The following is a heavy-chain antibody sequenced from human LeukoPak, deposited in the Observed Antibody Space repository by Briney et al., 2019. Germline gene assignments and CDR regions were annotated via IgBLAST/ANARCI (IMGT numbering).Heavy chain of an antibody. V-gene: IGHV3-23*01. CDR3: AKRGYDSSGYYGYFDP. Sequence: GGSLRLSCAASGFTFSSYAMSWVRQAPGKGLEWVSVISGSGGSTYYADSVEGRFTISRDNSKNTLYLQMNSLRAEDTAVYYCAKRGYDSSGYYGYFDPWGQRTLVTVSS. D-gene: IGHD3-22*01. J-gene: IGHJ4*02. CDR1: GFTFSSYA. CDR2: ISGSGGST.